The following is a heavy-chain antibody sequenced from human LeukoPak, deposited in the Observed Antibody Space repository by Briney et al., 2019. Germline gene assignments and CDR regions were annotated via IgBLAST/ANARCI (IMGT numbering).Heavy chain of an antibody. Sequence: SETLSLTCAVSDYSISSGNYWGWIRQPPGKGVEWIGSVYHSGSTHYRPSLKSRVTISVDTSKNQFSLKLSSVTAADTAVYYCARNDSSGYFDYWGQGTLVTVSS. CDR3: ARNDSSGYFDY. CDR1: DYSISSGNY. CDR2: VYHSGST. J-gene: IGHJ4*02. V-gene: IGHV4-38-2*01. D-gene: IGHD3-22*01.